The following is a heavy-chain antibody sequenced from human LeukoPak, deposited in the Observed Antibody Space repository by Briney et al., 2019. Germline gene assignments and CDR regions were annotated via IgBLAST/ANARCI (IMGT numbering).Heavy chain of an antibody. CDR1: GFTVSSXX. J-gene: IGHJ4*02. Sequence: GFTVSSXXXXXXXXXPGEXXXWVSSISGGSTYYADSRKGRFTISRDNSKNTLHLQMNSLRAEDTAVYYCAKELSGSYYVVDYWGQGTLVTVSS. CDR3: AKELSGSYYVVDY. V-gene: IGHV3-38-3*01. CDR2: ISGGST. D-gene: IGHD1-26*01.